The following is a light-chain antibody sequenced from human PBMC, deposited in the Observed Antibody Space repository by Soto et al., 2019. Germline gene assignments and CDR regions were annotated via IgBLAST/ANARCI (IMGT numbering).Light chain of an antibody. V-gene: IGLV2-8*01. Sequence: QSALTQPPSASGSPGHSVTTSCPGTSSEVGGYNYVSWYQHHPGKAPKLMIYEVSKRPPGVPDRFSGSKSGNTASLTVSGLQAEDEADYYCSSYAGSNNLVFGGGTKLTVL. CDR1: SSEVGGYNY. CDR3: SSYAGSNNLV. CDR2: EVS. J-gene: IGLJ2*01.